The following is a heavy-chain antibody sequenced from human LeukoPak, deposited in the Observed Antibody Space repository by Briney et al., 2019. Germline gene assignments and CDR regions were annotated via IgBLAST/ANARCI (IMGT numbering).Heavy chain of an antibody. CDR2: ISGNGGGT. Sequence: GGSLRLSCAASGFTFTSYAMSWVRQAPGKGLEWVSTISGNGGGTYYADSVKGRFTISRDNSKNTLYLQMNSLRAEDTAVYYCAKDPNYYDSSGLSGYWGQGTLVTASS. V-gene: IGHV3-23*01. J-gene: IGHJ4*02. D-gene: IGHD3-22*01. CDR3: AKDPNYYDSSGLSGY. CDR1: GFTFTSYA.